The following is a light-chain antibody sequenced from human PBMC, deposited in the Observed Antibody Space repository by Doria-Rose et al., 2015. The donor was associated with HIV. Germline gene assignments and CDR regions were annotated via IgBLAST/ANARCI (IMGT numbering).Light chain of an antibody. V-gene: IGKV1-5*03. CDR1: QSISTW. CDR3: QQYNSYPWT. J-gene: IGKJ1*01. CDR2: KAS. Sequence: MTQSPSTLSASVGDRVTITCRASQSISTWLAWYQQIPGKAPKLLIYKASSLESGVPSRFSGRGSATEFTLAISSLQPDDFATYYCQQYNSYPWTFGQGTKVEMK.